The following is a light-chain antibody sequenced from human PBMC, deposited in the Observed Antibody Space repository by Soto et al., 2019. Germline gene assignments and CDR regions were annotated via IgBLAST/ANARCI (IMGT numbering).Light chain of an antibody. Sequence: ESVLPQSPGTLSLSPGKTATLSCRVSQTVNSDYLAWFQQRPGQAPRLLIYGASTRAAGIPDRFSGSGSGTDFTLTITRLEPEDSAVYFCQLYTVPPTTFGQVTLLEIK. V-gene: IGKV3-20*01. CDR3: QLYTVPPTT. CDR1: QTVNSDY. CDR2: GAS. J-gene: IGKJ5*01.